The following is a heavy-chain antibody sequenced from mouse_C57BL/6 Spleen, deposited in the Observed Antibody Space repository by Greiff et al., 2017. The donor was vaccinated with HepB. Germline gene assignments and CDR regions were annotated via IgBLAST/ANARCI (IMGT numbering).Heavy chain of an antibody. J-gene: IGHJ3*01. CDR3: TTSSNDV. D-gene: IGHD2-12*01. CDR1: GFNIKDDY. V-gene: IGHV14-4*01. CDR2: IDPENGDT. Sequence: VQLQQSGAELVRPGASVKLSCTASGFNIKDDYMHWVKQRPEQGLEWIGWIDPENGDTEYASKFQGKATITADTSSNTAYLQLSSLTSEDTGVYYCTTSSNDVGGQGTLVTVSA.